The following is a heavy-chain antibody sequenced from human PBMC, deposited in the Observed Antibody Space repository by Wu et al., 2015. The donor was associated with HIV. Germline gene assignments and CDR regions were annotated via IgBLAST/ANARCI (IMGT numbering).Heavy chain of an antibody. D-gene: IGHD3-9*01. V-gene: IGHV1-2*02. CDR2: LRHKTGGA. CDR3: ARGLRDILTGYYGAFEY. CDR1: GYTFSDYA. J-gene: IGHJ4*02. Sequence: QIQLVQSGAEVKKPGASVKVSCKTSGYTFSDYAVHWVRQASGQGLEWLGWLRHKTGGATYARELQGRVAMTWDTSISTAFMELSRLKFDDTAIYYCARGLRDILTGYYGAFEYWGQGTLVTVSS.